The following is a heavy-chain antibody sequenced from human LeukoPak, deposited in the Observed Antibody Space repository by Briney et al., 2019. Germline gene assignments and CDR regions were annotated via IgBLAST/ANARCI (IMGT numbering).Heavy chain of an antibody. V-gene: IGHV6-1*01. Sequence: SQTLSLTCAISGDSVSSNSAAWNWIRQSPSRGLEWLGRTYYRSKWYYDYVVSLKSRITIIPDTSKNQFSLQLSSVTPEDTAVYYCARGPSSGWPGFDYWGQGTLVTVSS. CDR1: GDSVSSNSAA. J-gene: IGHJ4*02. CDR2: TYYRSKWYY. CDR3: ARGPSSGWPGFDY. D-gene: IGHD6-19*01.